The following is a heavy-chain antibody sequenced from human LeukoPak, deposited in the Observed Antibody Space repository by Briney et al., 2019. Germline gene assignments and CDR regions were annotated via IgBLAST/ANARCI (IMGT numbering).Heavy chain of an antibody. D-gene: IGHD3-10*01. CDR3: AKDHFGDH. V-gene: IGHV3-30*18. J-gene: IGHJ4*02. CDR2: ISYDGSNK. Sequence: GGSLRLSCAASGFTFTSYAMSWVRQAPGKGLEWVAVISYDGSNKYYADSVKGRFTISRDNSKNTLYLQMNSLRAEDTAVYYCAKDHFGDHWGQGTLVTVSS. CDR1: GFTFTSYA.